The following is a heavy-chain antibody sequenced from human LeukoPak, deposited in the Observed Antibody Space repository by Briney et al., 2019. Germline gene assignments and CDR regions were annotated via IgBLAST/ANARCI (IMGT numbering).Heavy chain of an antibody. CDR2: ISPYNGNT. D-gene: IGHD3-16*01. CDR1: RYTFTSYG. Sequence: GASVKVSCKASRYTFTSYGISWVRQAAGQGLEWMGWISPYNGNTNYAQKLQGRVTMTTDTSTSTSYMELRSLRSDDTAVYYCAKSLKITARGGWFDPWGQGTLVTVSS. CDR3: AKSLKITARGGWFDP. V-gene: IGHV1-18*01. J-gene: IGHJ5*02.